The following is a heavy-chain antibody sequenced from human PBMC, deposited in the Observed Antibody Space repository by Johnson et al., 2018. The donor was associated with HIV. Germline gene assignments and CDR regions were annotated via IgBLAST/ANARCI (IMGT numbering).Heavy chain of an antibody. J-gene: IGHJ3*02. CDR2: IGTAGDT. Sequence: VQLVESGGGLVQPGGSLRLSCAASGFTFSSYDMHWVRQATGKGLEWVSAIGTAGDTYYPGSVKGRFTISRENAKNSLYLQMNSLRAGDTAVYYCARGDWNRDAFDIWGQGTMGTVSS. D-gene: IGHD1-1*01. V-gene: IGHV3-13*01. CDR1: GFTFSSYD. CDR3: ARGDWNRDAFDI.